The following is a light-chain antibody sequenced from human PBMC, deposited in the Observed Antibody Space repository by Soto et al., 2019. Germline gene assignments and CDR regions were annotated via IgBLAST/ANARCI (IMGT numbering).Light chain of an antibody. CDR1: SSDVGSYDY. J-gene: IGLJ1*01. CDR2: DVN. V-gene: IGLV2-14*03. Sequence: QSALTQPASVSGSPGQSITFSCTGTSSDVGSYDYVSWHQQHPGKAPKLIIYDVNNRPSGVPSRFSGSKSGNTASLILSGLQTEDEADYYCCAYSPSGTHVFGTGTKFTVL. CDR3: CAYSPSGTHV.